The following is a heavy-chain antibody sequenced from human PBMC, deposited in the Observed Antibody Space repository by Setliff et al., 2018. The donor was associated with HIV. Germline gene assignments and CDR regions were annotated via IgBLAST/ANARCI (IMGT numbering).Heavy chain of an antibody. CDR2: VYYSGTT. V-gene: IGHV4-39*06. J-gene: IGHJ4*02. CDR3: ARLSCSSNSCPFDY. CDR1: DGSMTSGSYY. Sequence: SETLSLTCSVSDGSMTSGSYYWGWIRQPPGKGLEWIGSVYYSGTTYYNPSPKSRLRMSVDTSKNQFTLKVISMTAADTAVYYCARLSCSSNSCPFDYWVQGTLVTSPQ. D-gene: IGHD2-2*01.